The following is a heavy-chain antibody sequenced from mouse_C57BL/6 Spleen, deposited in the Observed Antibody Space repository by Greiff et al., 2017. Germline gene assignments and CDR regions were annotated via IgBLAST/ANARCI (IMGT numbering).Heavy chain of an antibody. D-gene: IGHD1-1*01. V-gene: IGHV5-9-1*02. CDR2: ISSGGDYI. CDR1: GFTFSSYA. CDR3: TVLRGYAMDY. J-gene: IGHJ4*01. Sequence: DVKLQESGEGLVKPGGSLKLSCAASGFTFSSYAMSWVRQTPEKRLEWVAYISSGGDYIYYADTVKGRFTISRDNARNTLYLQMSSLKSEDTAMYYCTVLRGYAMDYWGQGTSVTVSS.